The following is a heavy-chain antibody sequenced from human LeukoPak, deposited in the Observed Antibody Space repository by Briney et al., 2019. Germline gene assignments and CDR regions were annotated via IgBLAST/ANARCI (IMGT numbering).Heavy chain of an antibody. J-gene: IGHJ4*02. CDR2: MSSGGGS. Sequence: PGGSLRLSCVASGFTFSSYAMTWVRQAPGKGLEYVSSMSSGGGSYYSGSVRGRFTISRDNFRNTLYLQMNSLRAEDTALYYCAKGGLSSEGLDIPSKGGLWGQGTLVTVSS. CDR1: GFTFSSYA. V-gene: IGHV3-23*01. CDR3: AKGGLSSEGLDIPSKGGL. D-gene: IGHD3/OR15-3a*01.